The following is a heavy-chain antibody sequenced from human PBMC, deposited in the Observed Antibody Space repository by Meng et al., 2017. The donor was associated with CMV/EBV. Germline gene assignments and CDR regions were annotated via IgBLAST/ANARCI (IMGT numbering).Heavy chain of an antibody. CDR1: CYTFTSYG. Sequence: QVPLVQAGAEVKKPGPSVKVPWKASCYTFTSYGSSRVRQGPGQGFVWMAWINAYKGNTNYAQKLQSRFTMTTDTSTSTAYMELRSLRSDDTAVYYCAAYPQTMVRGVSLWGAFDYWGQGTLVTVSS. V-gene: IGHV1-18*01. CDR2: INAYKGNT. J-gene: IGHJ4*02. CDR3: AAYPQTMVRGVSLWGAFDY. D-gene: IGHD3-10*01.